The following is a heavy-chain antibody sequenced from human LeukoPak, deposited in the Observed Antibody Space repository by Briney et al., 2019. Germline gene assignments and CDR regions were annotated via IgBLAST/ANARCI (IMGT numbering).Heavy chain of an antibody. Sequence: GGSLRLSCSASGFTFTSHVMHWVRQAPGKGLQYVSGISMNVQTTYYAGSVKGRFTISRDNSKNTMYLQMNSLRAEDTAVYYCAKDTSWYNWNDRVGYYFDYWGQGTLVTVSS. J-gene: IGHJ4*02. V-gene: IGHV3-64*04. CDR2: ISMNVQTT. D-gene: IGHD1-1*01. CDR3: AKDTSWYNWNDRVGYYFDY. CDR1: GFTFTSHV.